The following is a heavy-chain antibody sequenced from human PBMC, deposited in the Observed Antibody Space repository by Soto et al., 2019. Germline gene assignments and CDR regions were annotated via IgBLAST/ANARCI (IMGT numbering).Heavy chain of an antibody. CDR3: ARVFDAFDI. CDR1: GFIVSTNY. J-gene: IGHJ3*02. V-gene: IGHV3-53*01. CDR2: IYTGGST. Sequence: EVQLVESGGGLIQPGGSLRLSCAASGFIVSTNYMTWVRQAPGKGLECVSVIYTGGSTYYADSVKGRLTISRDNSNNTLYLQMNSLRAEDTAVYYCARVFDAFDIWGQGTMVTVSS.